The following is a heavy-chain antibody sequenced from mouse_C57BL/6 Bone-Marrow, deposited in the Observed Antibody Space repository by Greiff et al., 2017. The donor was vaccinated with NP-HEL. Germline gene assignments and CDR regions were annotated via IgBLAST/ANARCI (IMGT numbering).Heavy chain of an antibody. Sequence: VQLQQSGAELARPGASVKLSCKASGYTFTSYGISWVKQRTGQGLEWIGEIYPRSGNTYYNEKFKGKATLTADKSSSTAYMELRSLTSEGSAVYFCARVDNTVVAKTDFDYWGQGTTLTVSS. J-gene: IGHJ2*01. CDR1: GYTFTSYG. V-gene: IGHV1-81*01. D-gene: IGHD1-1*01. CDR2: IYPRSGNT. CDR3: ARVDNTVVAKTDFDY.